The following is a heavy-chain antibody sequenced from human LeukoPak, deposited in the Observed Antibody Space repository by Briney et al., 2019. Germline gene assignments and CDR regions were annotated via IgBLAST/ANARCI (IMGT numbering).Heavy chain of an antibody. CDR1: GGSFSGYY. V-gene: IGHV4-59*01. D-gene: IGHD6-19*01. CDR2: IYYSGST. J-gene: IGHJ6*02. CDR3: ARGITARAPGYSSGWYWGYYYYYGMDV. Sequence: SETLSLTCAVYGGSFSGYYWSWIRQPPGKGLEWIGYIYYSGSTNYNPSLKSRVTISVDTSKNQFSLKLSSVTAADTAVYYCARGITARAPGYSSGWYWGYYYYYGMDVWGQGTTVTVSS.